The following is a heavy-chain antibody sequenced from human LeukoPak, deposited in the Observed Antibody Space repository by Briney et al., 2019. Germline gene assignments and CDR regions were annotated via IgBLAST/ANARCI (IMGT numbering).Heavy chain of an antibody. Sequence: GESLKISCKGSGYSFTSYWIGWVRQMPGKGLEWMGIIYPGDSDTRYSPSFQGQVTISADKSISTVYLQWSSLKASDTAMYYCARQNHLLSGIPRGMDVWGQGTTVTVSS. J-gene: IGHJ6*02. CDR1: GYSFTSYW. D-gene: IGHD1-14*01. CDR2: IYPGDSDT. V-gene: IGHV5-51*01. CDR3: ARQNHLLSGIPRGMDV.